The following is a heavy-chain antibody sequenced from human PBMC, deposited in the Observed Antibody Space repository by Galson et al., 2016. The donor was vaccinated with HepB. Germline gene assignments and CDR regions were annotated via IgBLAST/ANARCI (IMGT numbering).Heavy chain of an antibody. Sequence: SLRLSCAASGFTFSNYAMSWVRQAPGKGLEWVAAISNSGEITFYTDSVRGRFAVSRDNSMNTLFLQMYSLRADDTAVYYCVKDNIGVVTSFDFWGQGTLVTVSS. CDR3: VKDNIGVVTSFDF. CDR2: ISNSGEIT. CDR1: GFTFSNYA. V-gene: IGHV3-23*01. D-gene: IGHD4-23*01. J-gene: IGHJ4*02.